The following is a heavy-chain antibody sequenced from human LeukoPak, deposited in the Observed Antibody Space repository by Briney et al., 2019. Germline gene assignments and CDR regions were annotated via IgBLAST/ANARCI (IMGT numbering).Heavy chain of an antibody. CDR3: ARGDSTGGRKPFDI. V-gene: IGHV3-30*05. J-gene: IGHJ3*02. Sequence: PGRSLRLSCAASGFTFSSFGMHWVRQAPGKGLEWVAVISYDAKNNYYADSVKGRFTISRDNSKNTLYLQMNSLRGEGTAVYYCARGDSTGGRKPFDIWGQGTMVTVSS. CDR2: ISYDAKNN. D-gene: IGHD2-15*01. CDR1: GFTFSSFG.